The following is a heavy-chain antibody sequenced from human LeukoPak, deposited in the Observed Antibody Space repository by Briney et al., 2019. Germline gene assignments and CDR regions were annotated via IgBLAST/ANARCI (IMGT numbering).Heavy chain of an antibody. CDR3: ARGCYYDSSGYCY. CDR2: IYYSGST. V-gene: IGHV4-39*07. CDR1: GGSISSSSYY. J-gene: IGHJ4*02. D-gene: IGHD3-22*01. Sequence: PSETLSLTCTVSGGSISSSSYYWGWIRQPPGKGLEWIGSIYYSGSTYYNPSLKSRVTISVDTSKNQFSLKLSSVTAADTAVYYCARGCYYDSSGYCYWGQGTLVTVSS.